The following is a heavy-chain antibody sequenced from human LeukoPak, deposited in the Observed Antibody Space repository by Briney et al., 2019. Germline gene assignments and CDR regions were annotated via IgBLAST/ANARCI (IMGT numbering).Heavy chain of an antibody. CDR3: ARGYRAVARSPIGDAFDI. Sequence: PGESLKISCKGSGYSFTSYWIGRVRQMPGKGLEWMGIIYPGDSDTRYSPSFQGQVTISADKSISTAYLQWSSLKASDTAMYYCARGYRAVARSPIGDAFDIWGQGTMVTVSS. CDR2: IYPGDSDT. CDR1: GYSFTSYW. D-gene: IGHD6-19*01. J-gene: IGHJ3*02. V-gene: IGHV5-51*01.